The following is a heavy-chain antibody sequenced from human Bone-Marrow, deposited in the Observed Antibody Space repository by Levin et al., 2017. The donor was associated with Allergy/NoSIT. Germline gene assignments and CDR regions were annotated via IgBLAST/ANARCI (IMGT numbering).Heavy chain of an antibody. D-gene: IGHD1-7*01. Sequence: ASVKVSCKASGYTFTSYAMNWVRQAPGQGLEWMGWINTNTGNPTYAQGFTGRFVFSLDTSVSTAYLQISSLKAEDTAVYYCARDPQPPLLELYSADAFDSWGQGTMVTVSS. V-gene: IGHV7-4-1*02. J-gene: IGHJ3*02. CDR2: INTNTGNP. CDR3: ARDPQPPLLELYSADAFDS. CDR1: GYTFTSYA.